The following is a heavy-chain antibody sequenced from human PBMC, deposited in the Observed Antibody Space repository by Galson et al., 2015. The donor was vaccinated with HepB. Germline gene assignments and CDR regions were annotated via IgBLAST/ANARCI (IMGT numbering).Heavy chain of an antibody. V-gene: IGHV3-33*01. CDR3: ARETSRIVFHAFDI. J-gene: IGHJ3*02. CDR1: GLTFRRSG. Sequence: LRPSCAASGLTFRRSGMHWVRQAPGKGLEWLAVIQHVGSPIRYADSVKGRFTVSRDNSKNTLYLEMNNLRAEDTAVYYCARETSRIVFHAFDIWGQGTMVTVSS. D-gene: IGHD2-21*01. CDR2: IQHVGSPI.